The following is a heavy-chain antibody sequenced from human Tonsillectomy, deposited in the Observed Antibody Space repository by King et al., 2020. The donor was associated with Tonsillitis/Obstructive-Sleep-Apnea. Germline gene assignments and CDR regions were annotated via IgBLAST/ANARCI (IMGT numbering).Heavy chain of an antibody. D-gene: IGHD1-26*01. V-gene: IGHV4-34*01. Sequence: VQLQQWGAGLLKPSETLSLTCAVFGGSFSGYYWSCIRQPPGKGLELSGEFSHSGSTSYDPSLQSRVTISLDMSKNQFSLKLSSVTAADTAVYYCARGAQWGYWGQGTLVTVSS. CDR1: GGSFSGYY. CDR3: ARGAQWGY. CDR2: FSHSGST. J-gene: IGHJ4*02.